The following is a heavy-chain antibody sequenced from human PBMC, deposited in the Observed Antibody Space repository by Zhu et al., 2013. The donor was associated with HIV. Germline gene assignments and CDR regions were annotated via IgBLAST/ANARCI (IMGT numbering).Heavy chain of an antibody. CDR2: ISGNNDDT. V-gene: IGHV1-18*01. CDR1: GYVFTSFG. J-gene: IGHJ3*01. Sequence: QVQLVQSGAEVKKPGASVKVSCKTSGYVFTSFGISWVRQAPGQGLEWMGWISGNNDDTNIAQRFQGRVSMTSDTSTSTVYMELRSLRSDDTAVFYCARGGAHVVLSAGNFDVWGPGTLVTV. CDR3: ARGGAHVVLSAGNFDV. D-gene: IGHD3-10*01.